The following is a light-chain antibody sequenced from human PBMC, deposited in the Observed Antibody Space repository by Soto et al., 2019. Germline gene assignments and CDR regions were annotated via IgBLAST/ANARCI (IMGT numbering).Light chain of an antibody. V-gene: IGKV1-5*01. CDR1: QSISAW. Sequence: DIQMTQSPSTLSATAGDRVTITCRASQSISAWLAWYQQKPGKAPKLLIYDASNLESGGPSRFSGSGSGTEFTLTISNLQPDDFATDYCQQYENYWTFGQGTKVEIK. CDR2: DAS. CDR3: QQYENYWT. J-gene: IGKJ1*01.